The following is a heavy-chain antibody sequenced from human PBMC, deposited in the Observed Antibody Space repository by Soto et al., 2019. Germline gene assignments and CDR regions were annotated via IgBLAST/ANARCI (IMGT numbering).Heavy chain of an antibody. Sequence: ASVKVSCKASGYRFTGYGLHWVRQAPGQGLQWMGWINPKSGATDYAQKFQGRVTMTREMSTNTAYLELSGLRSDDTADDTAVYYCARSAGNAGRFSEYWGQGTVVTVSS. J-gene: IGHJ4*02. CDR2: INPKSGAT. D-gene: IGHD2-15*01. V-gene: IGHV1-2*02. CDR1: GYRFTGYG. CDR3: ARSAGNAGRFSEY.